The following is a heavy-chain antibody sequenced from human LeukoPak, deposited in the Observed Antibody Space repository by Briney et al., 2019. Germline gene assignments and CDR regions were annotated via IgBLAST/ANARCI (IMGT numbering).Heavy chain of an antibody. J-gene: IGHJ4*02. CDR2: IKQDGSEK. Sequence: PGGSLRLSCASTGFTFSSYWMTWVREAPGKELEWVANIKQDGSEKYYVDSVKGRFTISRDNAKNSLYLQMNSLRAEDTAVYYCARPYGDYVYFDYWGQGTLVTVSS. V-gene: IGHV3-7*01. CDR3: ARPYGDYVYFDY. D-gene: IGHD4-17*01. CDR1: GFTFSSYW.